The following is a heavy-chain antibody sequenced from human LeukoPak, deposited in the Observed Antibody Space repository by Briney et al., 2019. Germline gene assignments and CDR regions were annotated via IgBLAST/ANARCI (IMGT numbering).Heavy chain of an antibody. J-gene: IGHJ4*02. D-gene: IGHD3-10*01. CDR2: ISSSSSYI. Sequence: GGSLRLSCAASGFTFSSYSMNWVRQAPGKGLEWVSSISSSSSYIYYADSVKGRFTISRDNAKELLYLQMNSLRAEDSAVYYCATLWATFDYWGQGALVTVAS. CDR1: GFTFSSYS. CDR3: ATLWATFDY. V-gene: IGHV3-21*01.